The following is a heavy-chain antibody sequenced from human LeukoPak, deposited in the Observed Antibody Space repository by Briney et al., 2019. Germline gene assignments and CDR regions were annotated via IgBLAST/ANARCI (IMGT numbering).Heavy chain of an antibody. V-gene: IGHV4-39*01. Sequence: SETLSLTCTVSGGPISSSSYYWGWIRQPPGKGLEWIGSIYYSGSTYYNPSLKSRVTISVDTSKNQFSLKLSSVTAADTAVYYCARFTTGTTPDYWGQGTLVTVSS. CDR1: GGPISSSSYY. D-gene: IGHD1-1*01. CDR3: ARFTTGTTPDY. CDR2: IYYSGST. J-gene: IGHJ4*02.